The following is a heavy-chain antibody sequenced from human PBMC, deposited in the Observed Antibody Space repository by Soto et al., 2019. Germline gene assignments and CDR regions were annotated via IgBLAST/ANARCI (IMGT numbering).Heavy chain of an antibody. D-gene: IGHD2-15*01. CDR3: VRDSRTGCSSINCYMH. Sequence: QLQLRESGPGLVQPSGTLSLTCDVSGDSLTNNHWWSWVRQAPGKGLEWIGEIWHTGRPNYNPSLRSRAAISIDTSKNQFSLKLSSVTAADTAVYYCVRDSRTGCSSINCYMHWGQGTLVTVSS. J-gene: IGHJ4*02. CDR2: IWHTGRP. V-gene: IGHV4-4*02. CDR1: GDSLTNNHW.